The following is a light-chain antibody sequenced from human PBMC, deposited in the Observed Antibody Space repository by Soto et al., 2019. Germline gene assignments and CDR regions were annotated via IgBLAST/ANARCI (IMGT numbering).Light chain of an antibody. Sequence: DIQSTQSPSTLSTSVGDKDTITWRASQSVTNWLAWYQQKPVKAPNLLIYDASSLQSGIPSRFSGSGSGTEFTLTICSLQPDDFATYYCQQYTTYPYTFGQGTKVDIK. CDR2: DAS. V-gene: IGKV1-5*01. CDR1: QSVTNW. J-gene: IGKJ2*01. CDR3: QQYTTYPYT.